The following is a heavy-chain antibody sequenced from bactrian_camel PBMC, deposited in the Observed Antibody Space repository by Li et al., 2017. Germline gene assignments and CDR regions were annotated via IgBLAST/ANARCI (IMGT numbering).Heavy chain of an antibody. CDR3: AKSETGASWYDFVY. V-gene: IGHV3S40*01. D-gene: IGHD6*01. CDR1: GFTFSSAA. J-gene: IGHJ6*01. CDR2: INTGTSST. Sequence: VQLVESGGGLVQPGESLRLSCGASGFTFSSAAMSWVRQAPGKGLEWVSSINTGTSSTYYSDSVKGRFTISRDNAENTVYLQLTSLKTEDTATYYCAKSETGASWYDFVYWGQGTQVTVS.